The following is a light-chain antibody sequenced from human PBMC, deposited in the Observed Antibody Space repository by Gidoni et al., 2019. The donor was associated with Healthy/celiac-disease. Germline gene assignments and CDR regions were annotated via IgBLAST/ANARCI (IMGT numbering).Light chain of an antibody. CDR2: AAS. CDR1: QSISSY. V-gene: IGKV1-39*01. J-gene: IGKJ2*01. CDR3: QQSYSTPP. Sequence: DIQMNQSPSSLSASVGDRVTITCRASQSISSYLNWYQQKPGKAPKLLIYAASSLQSGVPSRFSGSGSGTDFTLTISSLQPEDFATYYCQQSYSTPPFGQGTKLEIK.